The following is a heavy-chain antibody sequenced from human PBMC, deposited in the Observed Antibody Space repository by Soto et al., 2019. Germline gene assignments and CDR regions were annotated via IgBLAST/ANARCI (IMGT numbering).Heavy chain of an antibody. CDR1: GFTVSSYA. CDR3: ATRSSWYYFDY. V-gene: IGHV3-23*01. Sequence: GGSLRLSCAASGFTVSSYAMSWVRRAPGKGLEWVSTISGSGGSTYYADSVKGRFTISRDNSKNTLYLQMNSLRAEDTAVYYCATRSSWYYFDYWGQGTQVTVSS. CDR2: ISGSGGST. D-gene: IGHD6-13*01. J-gene: IGHJ4*02.